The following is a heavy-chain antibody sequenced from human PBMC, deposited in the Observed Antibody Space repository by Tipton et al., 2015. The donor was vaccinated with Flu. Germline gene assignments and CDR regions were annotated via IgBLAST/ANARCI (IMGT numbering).Heavy chain of an antibody. CDR2: IYHSGST. CDR1: GYSISSGYY. CDR3: ARLTYYYGSGTSDY. D-gene: IGHD3-10*01. J-gene: IGHJ4*02. Sequence: TLSLTCAVSGYSISSGYYWGWIRQPPGKGLEWIGSIYHSGSTYYNPSLKSRVTILVDTWKTQFSLKLTSVTAADTAIYYCARLTYYYGSGTSDYWGQGTLVTVSS. V-gene: IGHV4-38-2*01.